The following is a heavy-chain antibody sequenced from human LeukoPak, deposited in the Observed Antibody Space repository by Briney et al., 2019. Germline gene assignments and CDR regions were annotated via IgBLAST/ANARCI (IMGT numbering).Heavy chain of an antibody. CDR3: ARERPDSRNLDS. CDR2: TYSGDTT. CDR1: GFTFSNYG. V-gene: IGHV3-66*01. D-gene: IGHD1-14*01. Sequence: GGSLRLSCAASGFTFSNYGINWVRQAPGKGLEWVSITYSGDTTYYADSVKGRFIISRDDSKNTLSLQMNDLRVEDTAVYYCARERPDSRNLDSWGRGALVTVSS. J-gene: IGHJ4*02.